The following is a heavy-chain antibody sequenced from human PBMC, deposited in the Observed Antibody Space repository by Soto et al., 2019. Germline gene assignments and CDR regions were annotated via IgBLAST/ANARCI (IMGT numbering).Heavy chain of an antibody. V-gene: IGHV1-8*01. Sequence: GASVKVSCKASGYSFTSYDIKWVRQAPGQGLEWMGWMNPHSGDTGFAQKFQGRLIMTRDTSTNTAYMELRSLRSEDTAVYYCARAVELCSGGSCCSVVTWFDYWGQGTLVTVSS. D-gene: IGHD2-15*01. CDR3: ARAVELCSGGSCCSVVTWFDY. CDR2: MNPHSGDT. CDR1: GYSFTSYD. J-gene: IGHJ4*02.